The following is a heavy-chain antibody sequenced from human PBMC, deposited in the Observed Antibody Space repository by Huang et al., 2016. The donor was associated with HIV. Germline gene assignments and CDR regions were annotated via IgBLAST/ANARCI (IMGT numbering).Heavy chain of an antibody. CDR3: ARLDGYNYPFDY. CDR1: GGSISSYY. Sequence: QVQLQESGPGLVKPSETLSLTCTVSGGSISSYYWSWIRQPPGKGLEWLGYIYYSGSTNYIPSLKSRVTISIDTSKSQFSLKLRSLTAADTAVYYCARLDGYNYPFDYWGQGTLVTVSS. V-gene: IGHV4-59*01. CDR2: IYYSGST. J-gene: IGHJ4*02. D-gene: IGHD5-12*01.